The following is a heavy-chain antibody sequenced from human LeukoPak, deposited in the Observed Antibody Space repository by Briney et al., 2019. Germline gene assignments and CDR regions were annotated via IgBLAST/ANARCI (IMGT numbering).Heavy chain of an antibody. CDR2: IYYSGNT. CDR3: ARMITAAGAEYFDL. Sequence: SETLSLTCTVSDGSLSTYYWNWIRQPPGKGLEWIGFIYYSGNTNYNPSLKSRVTMSIDTSKNQYSLKLSSVTAADTAVYFCARMITAAGAEYFDLWGRGTLVTVSS. D-gene: IGHD6-13*01. V-gene: IGHV4-59*01. J-gene: IGHJ2*01. CDR1: DGSLSTYY.